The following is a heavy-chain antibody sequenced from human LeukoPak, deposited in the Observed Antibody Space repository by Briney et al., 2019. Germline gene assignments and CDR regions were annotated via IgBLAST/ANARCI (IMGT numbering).Heavy chain of an antibody. CDR1: GGSISSGGYY. D-gene: IGHD2-2*01. J-gene: IGHJ4*02. V-gene: IGHV4-30-2*01. Sequence: PSETLSLTCTVSGGSISSGGYYWSWIRQPPGKGLEWIGYIYHSGSTYYNPSLKSRVTISVDTSKNQFSLKLSSVTAADTAVYYCQLLPAAPSTYYFDYWGQGTLVTVSS. CDR3: QLLPAAPSTYYFDY. CDR2: IYHSGST.